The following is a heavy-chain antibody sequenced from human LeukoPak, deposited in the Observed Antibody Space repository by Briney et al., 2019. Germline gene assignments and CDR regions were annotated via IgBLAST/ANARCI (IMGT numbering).Heavy chain of an antibody. D-gene: IGHD1-1*01. J-gene: IGHJ6*04. V-gene: IGHV1-69*06. CDR3: ARKGVYNRNDSYYYGMDV. Sequence: VASVKVSCKASGGTFSSYAISWVRQAPGQGLEWMGGIIPIFGTANYAQKSQGRVTITADKSTSTAYMELSSLRSEDTAVYYCARKGVYNRNDSYYYGMDVWGKGTTVTVSS. CDR2: IIPIFGTA. CDR1: GGTFSSYA.